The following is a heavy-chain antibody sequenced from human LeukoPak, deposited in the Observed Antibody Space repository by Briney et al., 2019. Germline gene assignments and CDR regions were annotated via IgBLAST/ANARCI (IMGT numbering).Heavy chain of an antibody. CDR3: TRDNGYCSGGSCSHYYMEV. J-gene: IGHJ6*03. V-gene: IGHV3-48*03. Sequence: GGSLRPSCAAAGFIFSTYEFRWVRHPPGKWLEWVSYISASGQTIYYADSVRGRFTIARDNAKHSLYLQMNSLGAEDTAVYYCTRDNGYCSGGSCSHYYMEVWGTGTTVTVSS. CDR2: ISASGQTI. D-gene: IGHD2-15*01. CDR1: GFIFSTYE.